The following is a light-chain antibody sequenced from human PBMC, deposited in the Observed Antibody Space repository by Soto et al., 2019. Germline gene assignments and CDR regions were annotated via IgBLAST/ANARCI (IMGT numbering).Light chain of an antibody. J-gene: IGKJ1*01. CDR2: QTS. Sequence: EVGLTQSQNTLSSVPGDRGTLSCRASQYINTRLAWYQHRPGQAPRLLIYQTSIRAAGIPARFSASGTGTDFTLTISDVQPEDFAVYYCHQRQSWPRPFGQVTNVDIK. CDR1: QYINTR. CDR3: HQRQSWPRP. V-gene: IGKV3-11*01.